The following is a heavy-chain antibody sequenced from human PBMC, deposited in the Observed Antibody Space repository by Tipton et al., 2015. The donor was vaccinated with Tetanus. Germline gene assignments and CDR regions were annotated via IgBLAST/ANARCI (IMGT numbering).Heavy chain of an antibody. CDR2: IIPIFGTA. V-gene: IGHV1-69*01. CDR3: ARVSREGPELELDAFDS. Sequence: QSGAEVKKPGSSVKVSCKASGGTFSSYAISWVRQAPGQGLEWMGGIIPIFGTANYAQKFQGRVTITADESTSTAYMELSSLRSEDTAVYYCARVSREGPELELDAFDSWGQGTMVTVSS. J-gene: IGHJ3*02. D-gene: IGHD1-7*01. CDR1: GGTFSSYA.